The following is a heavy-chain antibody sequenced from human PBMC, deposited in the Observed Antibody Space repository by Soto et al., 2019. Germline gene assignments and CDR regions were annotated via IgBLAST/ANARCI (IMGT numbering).Heavy chain of an antibody. D-gene: IGHD3-10*02. CDR1: DDSSSNYK. Sequence: SETLSLTCTVSDDSSSNYKWSWIRQPPGRRLEWIGYIDSNGGTSYNPSLQSRVTISIDTSTKQFFLKLSSVTAADTAVYYCVIQVFGRLPGLVDVWCPGIMVTLAS. V-gene: IGHV4-59*08. CDR3: VIQVFGRLPGLVDV. J-gene: IGHJ6*02. CDR2: IDSNGGT.